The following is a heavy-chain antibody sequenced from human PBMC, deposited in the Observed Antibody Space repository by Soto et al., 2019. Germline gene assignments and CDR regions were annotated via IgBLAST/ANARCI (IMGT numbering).Heavy chain of an antibody. V-gene: IGHV3-23*01. J-gene: IGHJ4*02. D-gene: IGHD6-13*01. CDR1: GFTFSSYA. Sequence: PGGSLRLSCAASGFTFSSYAMSWARPAPGKGQEWVSAISGSGGSTYYADSVKGRFTISRDNSKNTLYLQMNSLRAEDTAVYYCAKFYLNSSPVDYWGQGTLVTAPQ. CDR3: AKFYLNSSPVDY. CDR2: ISGSGGST.